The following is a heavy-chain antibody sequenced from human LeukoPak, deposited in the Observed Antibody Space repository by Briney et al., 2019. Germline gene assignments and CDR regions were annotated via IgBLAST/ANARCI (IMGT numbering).Heavy chain of an antibody. CDR3: AREYYDSSGRKHAFEN. Sequence: PSVKVSCKASGHTFADYYLHWVRQAPGQGLEWMGCIDPDSGGTNYTQKFQGRVTMTRDTSIRTAYMELNRLRSDDTAVYYCAREYYDSSGRKHAFENWGQGTMLTVSS. CDR1: GHTFADYY. V-gene: IGHV1-2*02. D-gene: IGHD3-22*01. CDR2: IDPDSGGT. J-gene: IGHJ3*02.